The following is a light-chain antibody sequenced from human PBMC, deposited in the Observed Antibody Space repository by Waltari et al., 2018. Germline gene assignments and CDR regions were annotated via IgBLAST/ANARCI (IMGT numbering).Light chain of an antibody. CDR2: EVS. CDR3: SSYAGGSWV. V-gene: IGLV2-23*02. J-gene: IGLJ3*02. CDR1: RRHIGPYTL. Sequence: QSALTQPASVSGSPGQSITISCTRSRRHIGPYTLFSWCQQYPGKVPKLIIYEVSKRPSGVSNHFSGAKSGNTASLTISGLQAEDEAHYYCSSYAGGSWVFGRGTKVTVL.